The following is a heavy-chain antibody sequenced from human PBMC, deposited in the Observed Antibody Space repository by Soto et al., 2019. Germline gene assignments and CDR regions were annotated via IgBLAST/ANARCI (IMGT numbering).Heavy chain of an antibody. CDR3: AGGPRSWFDP. Sequence: SETLSLTCTVSGGSISSGGYYWSWIRQHPGKGLEWIGYIYYSGSTYYNPSLKSRVTISVDTSKNQFSLKLSSVTAADTAVYYCAGGPRSWFDPWGQGTLVTVSS. V-gene: IGHV4-31*03. CDR2: IYYSGST. CDR1: GGSISSGGYY. J-gene: IGHJ5*02.